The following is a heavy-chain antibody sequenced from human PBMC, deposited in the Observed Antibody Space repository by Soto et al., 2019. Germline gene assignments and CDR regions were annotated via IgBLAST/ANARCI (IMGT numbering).Heavy chain of an antibody. CDR2: IASAGDT. J-gene: IGHJ4*02. D-gene: IGHD2-8*02. V-gene: IGHV3-13*04. CDR1: GFTFSNYD. Sequence: EVQLVESGGGLVQPGGSLRLSCVVSGFTFSNYDMHWFRQARGKGLEWVSAIASAGDTYYADSVKGRFTISRENAGDSLFLQMSSLRVGDTPVYYCVALGAHIFWVQGTLDTVSS. CDR3: VALGAHIF.